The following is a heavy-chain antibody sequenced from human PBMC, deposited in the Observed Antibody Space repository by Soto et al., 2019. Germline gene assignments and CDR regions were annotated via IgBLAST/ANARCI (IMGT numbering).Heavy chain of an antibody. Sequence: PGGSLRLSCAASGFTVSSNYMSWFRQAPGKGLEWVSVIYSGGSTYYADSVKGRFTISRDNSKNTLYLQMNSLRAEDTAVYYCARDDIVVVPAAIRSFGMDVWGQGTTVTVSS. CDR2: IYSGGST. V-gene: IGHV3-66*01. J-gene: IGHJ6*02. CDR3: ARDDIVVVPAAIRSFGMDV. D-gene: IGHD2-2*02. CDR1: GFTVSSNY.